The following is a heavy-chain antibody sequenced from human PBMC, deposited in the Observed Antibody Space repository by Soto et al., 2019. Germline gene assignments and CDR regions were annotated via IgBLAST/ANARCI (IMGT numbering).Heavy chain of an antibody. CDR3: ARDGLGYCSGGSCYFGSYGMDV. D-gene: IGHD2-15*01. CDR2: IYYSGST. J-gene: IGHJ6*02. Sequence: SETLSLTCTVSGGSISSGGYYWSWIRQHPGKGLEWIGYIYYSGSTYYNPSLKSRVTISVDTSKNQFSLKLSSVTAADTAVYYCARDGLGYCSGGSCYFGSYGMDVWGQGTTVTVSS. V-gene: IGHV4-31*03. CDR1: GGSISSGGYY.